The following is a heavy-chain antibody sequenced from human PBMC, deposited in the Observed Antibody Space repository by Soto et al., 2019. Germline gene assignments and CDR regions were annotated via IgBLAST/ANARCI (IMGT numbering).Heavy chain of an antibody. J-gene: IGHJ5*02. CDR3: AARLSGSNYGWGSWIDP. Sequence: QLQLQESGPGLVKPSETLSLTCTVSGGSISSSTYYWGWIRQSPGKGLEWIGSINYSGSTYYNPSLKSRVTMFVNTPKNQFSLKLSSVTAADTAVYYCAARLSGSNYGWGSWIDPWGQGTLVTVSS. CDR1: GGSISSSTYY. CDR2: INYSGST. D-gene: IGHD5-18*01. V-gene: IGHV4-39*01.